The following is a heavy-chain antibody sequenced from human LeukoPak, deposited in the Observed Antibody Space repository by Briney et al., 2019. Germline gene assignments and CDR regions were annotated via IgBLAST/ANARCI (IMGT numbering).Heavy chain of an antibody. CDR3: ATDGPDYYGSGSYYNYYYYYGMDV. D-gene: IGHD3-10*01. V-gene: IGHV3-21*01. Sequence: GGSLRLSCAASGFTFSSYSMNWVRQAPGKGLEWVSSISSSSSYIYYADSVKGRFTISRDNAKNSLYLQMNSLRAEDTAVYYCATDGPDYYGSGSYYNYYYYYGMDVWGKRTTVTVSS. CDR1: GFTFSSYS. J-gene: IGHJ6*04. CDR2: ISSSSSYI.